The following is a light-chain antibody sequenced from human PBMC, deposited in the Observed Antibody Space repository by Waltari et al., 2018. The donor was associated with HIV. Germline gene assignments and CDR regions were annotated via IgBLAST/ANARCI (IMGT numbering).Light chain of an antibody. Sequence: SYDLAQAPSVSVSPGQTATITCSGDNLENKYVSWYQQRPGQSPILVIYQDFKRPAVIPERFSGSNSGDTATLTISGTQAMDEADYYCQAWDSSVVFGGGTKLTVL. CDR3: QAWDSSVV. V-gene: IGLV3-1*01. J-gene: IGLJ2*01. CDR1: NLENKY. CDR2: QDF.